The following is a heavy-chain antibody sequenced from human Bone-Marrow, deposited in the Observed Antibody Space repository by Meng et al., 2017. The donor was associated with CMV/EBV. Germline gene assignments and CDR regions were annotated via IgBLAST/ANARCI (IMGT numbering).Heavy chain of an antibody. J-gene: IGHJ6*02. V-gene: IGHV1-18*01. D-gene: IGHD2-2*01. Sequence: ASVQVSCKASGYTFTSYGISWVRQAPGQGLEWMGWISAYNGNTNYAQKLQGRVTMTTDTSTSTAYMDLRSLRSDDTAVYYCVREDCSSTSCYEYYYYGMDVWGQGTTVTVSS. CDR3: VREDCSSTSCYEYYYYGMDV. CDR2: ISAYNGNT. CDR1: GYTFTSYG.